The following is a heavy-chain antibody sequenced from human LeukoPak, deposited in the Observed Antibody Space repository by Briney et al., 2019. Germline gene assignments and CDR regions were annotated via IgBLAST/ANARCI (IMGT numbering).Heavy chain of an antibody. Sequence: PSETLSLTCTVPGGSISTYFWSWIRQPPGKGLEWIGHIYFSGSTNYNPSLKSRVTISVDTSKNQFSLKLSSVTAADTAVYYCARHKSSGSYPLDYWGQGSLVTVSS. D-gene: IGHD3-22*01. CDR1: GGSISTYF. CDR2: IYFSGST. CDR3: ARHKSSGSYPLDY. J-gene: IGHJ4*02. V-gene: IGHV4-59*08.